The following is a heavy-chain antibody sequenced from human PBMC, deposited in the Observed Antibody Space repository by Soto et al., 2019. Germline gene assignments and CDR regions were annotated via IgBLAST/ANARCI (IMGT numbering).Heavy chain of an antibody. J-gene: IGHJ4*02. CDR2: INSDGSST. CDR3: ASSLLTPFDY. D-gene: IGHD7-27*01. V-gene: IGHV3-74*01. CDR1: GFTFSSYW. Sequence: GGSLRLSCAACGFTFSSYWMHWVRQAPGKRLVWVSRINSDGSSTFYADSVQGRFTISRDNAKNTLYLQMNSLRAEDTALYYCASSLLTPFDYWGQGTLVTVSS.